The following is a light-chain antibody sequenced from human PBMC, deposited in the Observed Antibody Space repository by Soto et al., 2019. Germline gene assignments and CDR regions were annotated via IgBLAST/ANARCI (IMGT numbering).Light chain of an antibody. J-gene: IGKJ5*01. CDR3: QQYLSLPVT. Sequence: EVVLTQSPGTLSLSPGERATLSCRASQTVTSNYLAWYRQKPGQAPRLLIYGASSRATDIPHRFSGSGSGTDFTLTISRLEPEDFALYYCQQYLSLPVTFGQGTRLEIK. CDR2: GAS. CDR1: QTVTSNY. V-gene: IGKV3-20*01.